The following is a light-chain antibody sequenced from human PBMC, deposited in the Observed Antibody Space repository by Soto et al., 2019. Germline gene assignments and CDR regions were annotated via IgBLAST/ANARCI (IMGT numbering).Light chain of an antibody. Sequence: QSVLTQPPSVSGAPGQRVTISGTGSSSNIGTGYDVHWYQQLPGTAPQLLIYANNNRRSGVPDRFSGSKSGTSASLAITGLQADDEADYYCQSYDSSLSGYVFGTGTKVTVL. CDR2: ANN. CDR3: QSYDSSLSGYV. J-gene: IGLJ1*01. V-gene: IGLV1-40*01. CDR1: SSNIGTGYD.